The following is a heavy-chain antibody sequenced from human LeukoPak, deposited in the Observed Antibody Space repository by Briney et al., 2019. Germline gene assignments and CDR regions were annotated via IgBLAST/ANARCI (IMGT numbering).Heavy chain of an antibody. Sequence: GTSVKVSCKASGYTFTSYDINWVRQATGQGLEWMGWMNPNSGNTGYAQKFQGRVTMTRNTSISTAYMELSSLRSEDTAVYYCARDKVGATTHFDYWGQGTLVTVSS. J-gene: IGHJ4*02. CDR3: ARDKVGATTHFDY. CDR2: MNPNSGNT. V-gene: IGHV1-8*01. CDR1: GYTFTSYD. D-gene: IGHD1-26*01.